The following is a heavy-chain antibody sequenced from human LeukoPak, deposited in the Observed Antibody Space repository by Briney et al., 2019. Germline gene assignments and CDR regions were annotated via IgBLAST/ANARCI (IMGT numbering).Heavy chain of an antibody. V-gene: IGHV4-31*03. CDR2: IYYSGVT. CDR3: ARGPGYSGYDYYFDY. CDR1: GGSISSGGYY. D-gene: IGHD5-12*01. Sequence: SQTLSLTCTVSGGSISSGGYYWSWIRQHPGKGLEWIGYIYYSGVTYYNPSLKSRVTISVDTSKNQFSLKLSSVTAADTAVYYCARGPGYSGYDYYFDYWGQGTLVTVSS. J-gene: IGHJ4*02.